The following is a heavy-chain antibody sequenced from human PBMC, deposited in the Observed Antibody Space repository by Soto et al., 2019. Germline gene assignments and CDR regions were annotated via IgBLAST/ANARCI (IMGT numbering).Heavy chain of an antibody. J-gene: IGHJ4*02. D-gene: IGHD5-18*01. CDR2: IYYSGST. CDR3: ARSSYGYLDY. V-gene: IGHV4-59*01. CDR1: GGSISSYY. Sequence: QVQLQESGPGLVKPSETLSLTCTVSGGSISSYYWSWIRQPPGKGLEWIGYIYYSGSTNYNPSLKSRVTISVDTSKNQFSLKLSSVTAADTAVYYCARSSYGYLDYWGQGTLVTVSS.